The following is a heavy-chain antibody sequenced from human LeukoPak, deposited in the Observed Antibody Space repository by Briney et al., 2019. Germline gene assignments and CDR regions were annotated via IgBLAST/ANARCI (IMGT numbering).Heavy chain of an antibody. D-gene: IGHD3-22*01. CDR1: GFTFSRYA. Sequence: GGSLRLSCAASGFTFSRYAMSWVRHAPGKGPEWVSAISGSGDSTYYADSVKGRFTISRDNSKNTLYLQMNSLRAEDTAVYYCARRAYYYDSSGSRGWYFDLWGRGTLVTVSS. V-gene: IGHV3-23*01. CDR2: ISGSGDST. J-gene: IGHJ2*01. CDR3: ARRAYYYDSSGSRGWYFDL.